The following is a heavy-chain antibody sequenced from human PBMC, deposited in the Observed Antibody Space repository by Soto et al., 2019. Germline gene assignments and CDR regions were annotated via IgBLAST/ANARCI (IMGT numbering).Heavy chain of an antibody. J-gene: IGHJ6*03. V-gene: IGHV3-23*01. CDR1: GFTFSSYA. Sequence: GGSLRLSCAASGFTFSSYAMSWVRQAPGKGLERVSAISGSGGSTYYADSVKGRFTISRDNSKNTLYLQMNSLRAEDTAVYYCAKSLGDTYGSGSYYSGVDYYYYMDVWGKGTTVTVSS. D-gene: IGHD3-10*01. CDR2: ISGSGGST. CDR3: AKSLGDTYGSGSYYSGVDYYYYMDV.